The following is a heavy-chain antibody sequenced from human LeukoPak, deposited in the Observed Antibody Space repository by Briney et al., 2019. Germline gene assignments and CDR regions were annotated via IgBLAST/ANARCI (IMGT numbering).Heavy chain of an antibody. CDR1: GFTFSSYS. J-gene: IGHJ4*02. D-gene: IGHD2-8*01. V-gene: IGHV3-21*01. Sequence: GGSLRLSCAASGFTFSSYSMNWVRQAPGKGLEWVSSISSSSSYIYYADSVKGRFTISRDNAKNSLYLQMNSLRAEDTAVYYCARLGYCTNGVYYTVDYWGQGTLVTVSS. CDR3: ARLGYCTNGVYYTVDY. CDR2: ISSSSSYI.